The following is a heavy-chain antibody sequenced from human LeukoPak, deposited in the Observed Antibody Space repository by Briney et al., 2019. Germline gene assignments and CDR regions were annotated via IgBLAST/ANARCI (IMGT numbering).Heavy chain of an antibody. V-gene: IGHV3-30*04. Sequence: PGGSLRLSCAASGFTFCSYAMHWVRQAPGKGLEWVAVISYDGSNKYYADSVKGRFTISRDNSKNTLYLQMNSLRAEDTAVYYCARERHYYDSSGYLDYWGQGTLVTVSS. CDR1: GFTFCSYA. CDR3: ARERHYYDSSGYLDY. J-gene: IGHJ4*02. D-gene: IGHD3-22*01. CDR2: ISYDGSNK.